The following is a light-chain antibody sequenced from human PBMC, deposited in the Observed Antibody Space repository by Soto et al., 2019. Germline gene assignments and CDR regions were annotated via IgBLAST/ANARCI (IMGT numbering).Light chain of an antibody. Sequence: EVVMTQSPATLSVSPGERATLSCRASESVSRNLAWYQQKPGQAPRLLIYDASTRATGIPDRFSGGGSGTEFTLTISSLQSEDFVVYYCQQYNSCPPITFGQGTRLEI. V-gene: IGKV3-15*01. CDR1: ESVSRN. J-gene: IGKJ5*01. CDR2: DAS. CDR3: QQYNSCPPIT.